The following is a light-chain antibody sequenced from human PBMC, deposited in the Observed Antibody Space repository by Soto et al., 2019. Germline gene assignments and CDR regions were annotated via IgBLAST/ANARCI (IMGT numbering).Light chain of an antibody. V-gene: IGKV1-39*01. Sequence: DIQMTQSPSSLSASAGDRVTITCRASQSISSNLNWYQQKPGKAPNLLIYGASNLQSGVPSRFSGSGPGTEYTLTISSLQPEDFTTYYCQQTYTYPRTFGQGTKVEIE. CDR1: QSISSN. CDR2: GAS. CDR3: QQTYTYPRT. J-gene: IGKJ1*01.